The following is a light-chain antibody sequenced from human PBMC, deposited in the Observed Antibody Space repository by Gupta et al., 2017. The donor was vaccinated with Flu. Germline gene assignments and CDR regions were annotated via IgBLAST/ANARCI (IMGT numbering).Light chain of an antibody. J-gene: IGLJ2*01. CDR3: ASYDGTSTI. CDR1: ISNIGGYNF. V-gene: IGLV2-14*03. Sequence: HSALTQPASVSGSPGQSITISCTGNISNIGGYNFVSWYQQYPGKAPYLIIFDVVRQHSGVSFRFSGSKSGNTASLTISGLQAEDEADYYCASYDGTSTIFGEGTKVTVL. CDR2: DVV.